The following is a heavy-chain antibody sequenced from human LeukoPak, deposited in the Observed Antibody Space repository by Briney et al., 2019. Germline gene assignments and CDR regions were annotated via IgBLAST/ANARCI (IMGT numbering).Heavy chain of an antibody. CDR3: ARDAALLPGKYYYYMDV. Sequence: PGGSLRLPCVASGFTLGDYNMNWVRQAPGKGLEWVSAITRSSTYMNYADSLKGRFTISRDNAKNSMYLQMNSLTAEDTAVYFCARDAALLPGKYYYYMDVWGKGTTVIVS. D-gene: IGHD6-25*01. J-gene: IGHJ6*03. V-gene: IGHV3-21*01. CDR2: ITRSSTYM. CDR1: GFTLGDYN.